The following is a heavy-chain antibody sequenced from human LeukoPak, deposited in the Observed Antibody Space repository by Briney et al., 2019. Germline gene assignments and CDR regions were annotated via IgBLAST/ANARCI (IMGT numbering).Heavy chain of an antibody. J-gene: IGHJ3*02. CDR1: GFTVSSNY. Sequence: GGSLRLSCAASGFTVSSNYMSWVRQAPGKGLEWVSDISRDSSTINYADSVKGRFTISRDNSKNTLYLQMNSLGAEDTAVYYCALTYAANTMIVPEKRDAFDIWGQGTMVTVSS. CDR2: ISRDSSTI. D-gene: IGHD3-22*01. V-gene: IGHV3-53*01. CDR3: ALTYAANTMIVPEKRDAFDI.